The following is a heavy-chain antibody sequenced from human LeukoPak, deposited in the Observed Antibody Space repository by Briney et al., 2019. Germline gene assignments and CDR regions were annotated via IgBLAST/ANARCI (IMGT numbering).Heavy chain of an antibody. D-gene: IGHD6-19*01. V-gene: IGHV3-23*01. CDR2: ISGSGGST. J-gene: IGHJ4*02. Sequence: PGGSLRLSCAASGFTFSSYAMSWVRQAPGKGLEWVSAISGSGGSTYYADSVKGRFTISRDDSKNTLYLQMNSLRAEDTAVYYCAKDVEQWLVTYFDYWGQGTLVTISS. CDR3: AKDVEQWLVTYFDY. CDR1: GFTFSSYA.